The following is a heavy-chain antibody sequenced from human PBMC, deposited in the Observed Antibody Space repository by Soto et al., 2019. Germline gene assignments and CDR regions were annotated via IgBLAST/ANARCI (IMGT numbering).Heavy chain of an antibody. V-gene: IGHV3-7*03. D-gene: IGHD3-16*01. Sequence: GGSLRLSCAASGFRFSLFWMSWVRQTPGKGLEWVVNINEDGSEKFFADSVKGRFTISSDNAKNSLSLQMNSLTADDTAVYYCARTGWPQSSYYFDYWGQGTMVTVSS. CDR1: GFRFSLFW. J-gene: IGHJ4*02. CDR2: INEDGSEK. CDR3: ARTGWPQSSYYFDY.